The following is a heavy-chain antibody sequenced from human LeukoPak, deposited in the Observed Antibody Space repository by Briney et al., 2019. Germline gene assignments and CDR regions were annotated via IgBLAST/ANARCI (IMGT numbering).Heavy chain of an antibody. Sequence: SETLSLTCTVSGVSINSGTHYWSWIRQPPGKGLEWIGYIYHSGSTYYNPSLKSRVTISLDRSMNQFSLKLTSVTAADTAVYYCARGGWYEDYWGQGTLVTVSS. CDR3: ARGGWYEDY. J-gene: IGHJ4*02. V-gene: IGHV4-30-2*01. CDR1: GVSINSGTHY. D-gene: IGHD6-19*01. CDR2: IYHSGST.